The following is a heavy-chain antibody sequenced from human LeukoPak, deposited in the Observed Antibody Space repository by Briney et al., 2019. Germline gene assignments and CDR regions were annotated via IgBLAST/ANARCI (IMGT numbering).Heavy chain of an antibody. CDR2: ISRSSSEI. J-gene: IGHJ3*02. D-gene: IGHD3-16*01. V-gene: IGHV3-21*05. CDR1: GFTLSSHT. CDR3: ARAKGGIDAFDI. Sequence: GGSLRLSCAASGFTLSSHTMNWVRQAPGKGLEWVSDISRSSSEIHYADSVKGRFTISRDNSKNTLYLQMNSLRAEDTAVYYCARAKGGIDAFDIWGQGTMVTVSS.